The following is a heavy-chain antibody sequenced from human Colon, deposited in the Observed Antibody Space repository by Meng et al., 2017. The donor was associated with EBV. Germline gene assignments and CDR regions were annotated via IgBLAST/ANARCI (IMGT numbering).Heavy chain of an antibody. V-gene: IGHV3-23*04. J-gene: IGHJ4*02. CDR2: ISGSGGHT. CDR3: AKSRGEQWLIYY. CDR1: GFTFSNYA. Sequence: VQLVGSGGGCVQPGGSLRLSCAASGFTFSNYAMNWVRQAPGKGLEWVSAISGSGGHTYYADSVKGRFTISRDNAKNTVHLQLNSLRVEDTALYFCAKSRGEQWLIYYWGQGTLVTVSS. D-gene: IGHD6-19*01.